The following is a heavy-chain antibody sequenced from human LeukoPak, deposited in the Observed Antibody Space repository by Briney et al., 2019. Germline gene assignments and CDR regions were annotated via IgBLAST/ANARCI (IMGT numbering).Heavy chain of an antibody. Sequence: PSETLSLTCAVYGGSFSSYYWSWIRQPPGKGLEWIGYIYYSGSTNYNPSLKSRVTISVDTSKNQFSLKLSSVTAADTAVYYCARGSPAGNDAFDIWGQGTMVTVSS. CDR3: ARGSPAGNDAFDI. V-gene: IGHV4-59*01. J-gene: IGHJ3*02. CDR2: IYYSGST. CDR1: GGSFSSYY.